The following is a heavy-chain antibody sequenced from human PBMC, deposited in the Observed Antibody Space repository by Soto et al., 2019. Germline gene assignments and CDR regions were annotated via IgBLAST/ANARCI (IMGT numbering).Heavy chain of an antibody. CDR2: FDPEDGET. Sequence: ASVKVSCKVSGYTLTELSMHWVRQAPGKGLEWMGGFDPEDGETIYAQKFQGRVTMTEDTSTDTAYMELSSLRSEDTAVYYCATDLFPKEHCLGPGTFDYRAQRTPVTGSS. J-gene: IGHJ4*02. CDR1: GYTLTELS. CDR3: ATDLFPKEHCLGPGTFDY. D-gene: IGHD2-21*02. V-gene: IGHV1-24*01.